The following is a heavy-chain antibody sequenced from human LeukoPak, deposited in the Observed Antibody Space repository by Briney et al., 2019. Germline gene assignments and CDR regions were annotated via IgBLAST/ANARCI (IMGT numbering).Heavy chain of an antibody. J-gene: IGHJ6*02. CDR2: INPNSGGT. CDR3: TRATSVVVPAADHYYYGKDV. Sequence: ASVKVSCKASGSTFTGYYMHWVRQAPGQGLEWMGWINPNSGGTDYAQKFQGRATMTRDTSLSTAYMELSRLRSDDTAVYYCTRATSVVVPAADHYYYGKDVWGQGTTVTVSS. D-gene: IGHD2-2*01. V-gene: IGHV1-2*02. CDR1: GSTFTGYY.